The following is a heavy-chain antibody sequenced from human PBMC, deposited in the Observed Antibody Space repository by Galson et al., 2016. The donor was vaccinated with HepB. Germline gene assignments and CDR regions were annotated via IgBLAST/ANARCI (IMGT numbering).Heavy chain of an antibody. J-gene: IGHJ4*03. CDR2: SKSKTDGGAI. Sequence: SLRLSCAASGFSFSTAWMTWVRQAPGKGLEWIGRSKSKTDGGAIDYAAPVRGRFTISRDDSRDTLFLQMNSLKFEDTAGYYCTVFGLTGDLDYWGRGTRVAVSS. V-gene: IGHV3-15*01. D-gene: IGHD3-9*01. CDR3: TVFGLTGDLDY. CDR1: GFSFSTAW.